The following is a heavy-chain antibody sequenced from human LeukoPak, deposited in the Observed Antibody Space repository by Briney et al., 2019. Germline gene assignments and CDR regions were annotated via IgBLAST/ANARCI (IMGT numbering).Heavy chain of an antibody. J-gene: IGHJ6*04. Sequence: GGSLRLSCAASGFTFSSYSMNWVRQAAGKGLEWVSSISSSSSYIYYADSVKGRFTMSRDNVKNSLYLQMNRLRAEDTAVYSCARVAPLDVWGKGTTVTVSS. CDR2: ISSSSSYI. CDR3: ARVAPLDV. V-gene: IGHV3-21*01. CDR1: GFTFSSYS.